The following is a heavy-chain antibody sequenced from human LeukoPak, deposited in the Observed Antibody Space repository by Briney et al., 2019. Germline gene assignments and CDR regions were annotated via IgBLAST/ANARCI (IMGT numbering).Heavy chain of an antibody. CDR1: GGTFSSYA. V-gene: IGHV1-69*01. J-gene: IGHJ5*02. CDR3: ARAVDATGVSWFDP. Sequence: GASVRVSCKASGGTFSSYAISWVRQAPGQGLEWMGEIFTIFVTTNTAQKCQPSVTITAAASTTTAYIELSSLRSEATAVYYCARAVDATGVSWFDPWGQGTLVTASS. D-gene: IGHD2-15*01. CDR2: IFTIFVTT.